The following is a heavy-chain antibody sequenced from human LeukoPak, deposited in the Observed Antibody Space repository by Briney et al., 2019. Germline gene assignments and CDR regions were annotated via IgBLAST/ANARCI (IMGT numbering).Heavy chain of an antibody. Sequence: SETLSLTCAVYGGSSSGYYWSWIRHPPGKGLEWIGEINHSGSTNYNPTLKSRDTISVDTSKNQFSLKLSSVTAADTAVYYCARLSIAVAGGWFDPWGQGTLVTVSS. V-gene: IGHV4-34*01. CDR3: ARLSIAVAGGWFDP. CDR2: INHSGST. D-gene: IGHD6-19*01. CDR1: GGSSSGYY. J-gene: IGHJ5*02.